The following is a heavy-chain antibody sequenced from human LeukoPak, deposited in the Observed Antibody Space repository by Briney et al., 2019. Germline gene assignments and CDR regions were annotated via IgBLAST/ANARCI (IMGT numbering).Heavy chain of an antibody. D-gene: IGHD2-2*01. CDR3: VRDGGYQLLVI. CDR2: INGGNGKT. V-gene: IGHV1-3*01. Sequence: ASVTVSCKASGYTFTDYAVHWVRQAPGQSLEWMGYINGGNGKTEYSQKFQGRLTITRDISATTAYMELSSLRSEDTAVYYCVRDGGYQLLVIWGRGTLITVAS. CDR1: GYTFTDYA. J-gene: IGHJ4*02.